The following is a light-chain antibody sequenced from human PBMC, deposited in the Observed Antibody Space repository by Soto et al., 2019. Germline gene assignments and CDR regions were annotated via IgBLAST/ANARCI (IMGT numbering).Light chain of an antibody. J-gene: IGLJ1*01. CDR2: DVS. CDR3: SSYTSSSTQV. V-gene: IGLV2-14*01. CDR1: SSDVGGYNY. Sequence: QSALTQPPSVSGTPGQSITISCTGTSSDVGGYNYVSWYQQHPGKAPKLMIYDVSNRPSGVSNRFSGSKSGNTASLTISGLQAEDEADYYCSSYTSSSTQVFGTGTKVTVL.